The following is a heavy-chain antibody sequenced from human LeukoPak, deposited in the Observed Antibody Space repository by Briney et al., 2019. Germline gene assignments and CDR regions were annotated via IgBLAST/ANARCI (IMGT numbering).Heavy chain of an antibody. CDR3: ARVTQTAMVTNYYYYMDV. CDR1: GGTFSSYT. J-gene: IGHJ6*03. V-gene: IGHV1-69*02. D-gene: IGHD5-18*01. CDR2: IIPILGIA. Sequence: GASVKVSCKASGGTFSSYTISWVRQAPGQGLEWMGRIIPILGIANYAQKFQGRVTITADKSTSTAYMELSSLRSEDTAVYYCARVTQTAMVTNYYYYMDVWGKGTTVTVS.